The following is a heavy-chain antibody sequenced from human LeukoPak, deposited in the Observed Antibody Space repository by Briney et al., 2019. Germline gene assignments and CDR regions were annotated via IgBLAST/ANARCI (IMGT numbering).Heavy chain of an antibody. CDR3: ARDKVSNYVFDY. J-gene: IGHJ4*02. D-gene: IGHD4-11*01. V-gene: IGHV3-74*01. CDR2: ISSDGSST. CDR1: GFTFSSYW. Sequence: GGPLRLSCAASGFTFSSYWMHWVRHAPGKGLVWVSHISSDGSSTSYADSVKGRFTISRDNAKNTLYLQMNRLRAEDTAVYYCARDKVSNYVFDYWGQGTLVTVSS.